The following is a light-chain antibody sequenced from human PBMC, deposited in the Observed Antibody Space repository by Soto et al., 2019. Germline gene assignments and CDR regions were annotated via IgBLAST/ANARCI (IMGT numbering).Light chain of an antibody. CDR1: QGISSY. J-gene: IGKJ2*01. V-gene: IGKV1-9*01. CDR2: AAS. CDR3: EQLNSYPPYT. Sequence: DIQLTQSPSCLSASVGDRVTITCRASQGISSYLAWYQQKPGKAPKLLIYAASTLQSGVPSRFSGSGSGTEFALTISSLQPEDFATYYCEQLNSYPPYTFGQGTKLEIK.